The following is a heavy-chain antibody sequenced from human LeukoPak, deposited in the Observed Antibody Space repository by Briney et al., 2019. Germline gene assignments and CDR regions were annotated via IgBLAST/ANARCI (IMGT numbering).Heavy chain of an antibody. Sequence: GGSLRLSCAASGFTFSSYAMSWVRQAPGKGLEWVSVIYSGGSTYYADSVKGRFTISRDNSKNTLYLQMNSLRAEDTAVYYCARIILGSGSQTFDYWGQGTLVAVSS. CDR3: ARIILGSGSQTFDY. CDR2: IYSGGST. V-gene: IGHV3-53*01. CDR1: GFTFSSYA. J-gene: IGHJ4*02. D-gene: IGHD3-10*01.